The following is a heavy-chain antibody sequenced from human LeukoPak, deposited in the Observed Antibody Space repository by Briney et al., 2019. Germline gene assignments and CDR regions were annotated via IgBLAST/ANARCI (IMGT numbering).Heavy chain of an antibody. CDR2: ISSSSSYI. V-gene: IGHV3-21*01. CDR3: ARDRYCSGGSCYCYDY. CDR1: GCTFSSYS. Sequence: GGSLRLSCAASGCTFSSYSMNWVRQAPGKGLEWVSSISSSSSYIYYADSVKGRFTISRDNAKNSLYLQMNSLRAEDTAVYYCARDRYCSGGSCYCYDYWGQGTLVTVSS. D-gene: IGHD2-15*01. J-gene: IGHJ4*02.